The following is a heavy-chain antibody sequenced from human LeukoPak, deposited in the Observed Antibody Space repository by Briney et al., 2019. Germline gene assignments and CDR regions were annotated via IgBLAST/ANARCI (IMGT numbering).Heavy chain of an antibody. V-gene: IGHV3-48*03. CDR3: ASGEPITVTTRLGFDY. CDR1: GFTFSSYE. D-gene: IGHD4-17*01. J-gene: IGHJ4*02. Sequence: PGGSLRLSCAASGFTFSSYEMNWDRQAPGKGLEWVSYISSSGSTIYYADSVKGRFTISRDNAKNSLYLQMNSLRAEDTAVYYCASGEPITVTTRLGFDYWGQGTLVTVSS. CDR2: ISSSGSTI.